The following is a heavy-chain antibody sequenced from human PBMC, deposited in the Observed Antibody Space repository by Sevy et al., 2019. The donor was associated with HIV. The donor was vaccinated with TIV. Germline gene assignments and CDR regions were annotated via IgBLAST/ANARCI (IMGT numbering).Heavy chain of an antibody. D-gene: IGHD2-15*01. CDR3: ARVCSGGSCYSGYFYYGMDV. CDR1: GFTFSSYS. V-gene: IGHV3-21*01. CDR2: ISSSSSYI. J-gene: IGHJ6*02. Sequence: GGSLRLSCAASGFTFSSYSMNWVRQAPGKGLEWVSSISSSSSYISYADSVKGRFTISRDNAKNSLYLQMNSLRAEDTAVYYCARVCSGGSCYSGYFYYGMDVWGHGTTVTVSS.